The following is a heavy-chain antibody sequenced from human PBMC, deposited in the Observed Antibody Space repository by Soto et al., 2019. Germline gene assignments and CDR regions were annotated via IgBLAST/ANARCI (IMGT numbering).Heavy chain of an antibody. V-gene: IGHV3-48*01. J-gene: IGHJ4*02. Sequence: EEQLVKSGGGLVQPGGSLRLSCAASGFTFSNHVMNWVRQAPGRGLEWVSSINRDSNTFYADSVKGRFTISRDNAKDSLYLQMNSLRADDTALYYCVNVDYYVGQGTQVTVSS. CDR1: GFTFSNHV. CDR2: INRDSNT. D-gene: IGHD4-17*01. CDR3: VNVDYY.